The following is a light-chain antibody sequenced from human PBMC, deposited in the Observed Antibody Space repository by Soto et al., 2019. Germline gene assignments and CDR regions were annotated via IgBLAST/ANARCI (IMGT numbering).Light chain of an antibody. Sequence: QSVLTQPPSASGTPGQRVTISCSGSSSNVGGNPVNWYQHVPTTAPKLLIYTNTQRPSGVPDRFSGSKSGNSASLAISGLQSEDEADYYCASWDDSLNGPVFGTGTKVTVL. J-gene: IGLJ1*01. CDR1: SSNVGGNP. CDR2: TNT. V-gene: IGLV1-44*01. CDR3: ASWDDSLNGPV.